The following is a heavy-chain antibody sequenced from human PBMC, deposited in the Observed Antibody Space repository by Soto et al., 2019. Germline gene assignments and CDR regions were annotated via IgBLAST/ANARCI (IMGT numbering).Heavy chain of an antibody. J-gene: IGHJ4*02. D-gene: IGHD6-19*01. CDR2: IYYSGST. CDR3: AKGGRQWLVTSDFNY. Sequence: SETLSLTCTVSDGSISPYYWAWIRQPPGKGLEWIGYIYYSGSTYYNPSLKSRVTISVDTSKNQFSLEMTSLRAEDTAVYYCAKGGRQWLVTSDFNYWGQGALVTVSS. CDR1: DGSISPYY. V-gene: IGHV4-59*01.